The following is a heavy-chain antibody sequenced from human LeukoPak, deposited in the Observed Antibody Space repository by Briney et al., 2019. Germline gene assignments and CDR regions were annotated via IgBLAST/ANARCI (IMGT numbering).Heavy chain of an antibody. D-gene: IGHD3-22*01. CDR1: GFTFSHYG. Sequence: GGSLRLSCVAPGFTFSHYGMNWVRQAPGKGLEWVSGVRSSGAITYYADSVKGRFTISRDNSKNTMYLQMNSLRAEDTAVYYCARCNSSGYFDVGCAFDIWGQGTMVTVSS. CDR3: ARCNSSGYFDVGCAFDI. J-gene: IGHJ3*02. V-gene: IGHV3-23*01. CDR2: VRSSGAIT.